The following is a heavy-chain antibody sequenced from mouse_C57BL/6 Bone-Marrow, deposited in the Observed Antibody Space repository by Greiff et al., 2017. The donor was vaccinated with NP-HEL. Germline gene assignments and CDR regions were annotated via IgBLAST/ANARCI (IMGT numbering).Heavy chain of an antibody. CDR2: IYPGSGNT. J-gene: IGHJ3*01. CDR1: GYTFTDYY. CDR3: ARAAY. V-gene: IGHV1-76*01. Sequence: VQGVESGAELVRPGASVKLSCKASGYTFTDYYINWVQQRPGQGLEWIARIYPGSGNTYYNEKFKGKATLTAEKSSSTAYMQLSSLTSEDSAVYICARAAYWGQGTLVTVSA.